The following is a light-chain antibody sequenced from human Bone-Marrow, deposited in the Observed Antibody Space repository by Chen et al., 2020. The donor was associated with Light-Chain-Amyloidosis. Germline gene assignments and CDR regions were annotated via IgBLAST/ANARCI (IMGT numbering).Light chain of an antibody. CDR2: EVT. V-gene: IGLV2-14*01. CDR1: SSDVGGDNH. Sequence: QSALTQPASVSGSPGQSITISCTGTSSDVGGDNHVSWYQQHPDKAPKLMIYEVTNRPSWVPDRFSGSKSDNPASLTISGLQHEDEADYFCSSYTITNTLVFGSGTRVTVL. J-gene: IGLJ1*01. CDR3: SSYTITNTLV.